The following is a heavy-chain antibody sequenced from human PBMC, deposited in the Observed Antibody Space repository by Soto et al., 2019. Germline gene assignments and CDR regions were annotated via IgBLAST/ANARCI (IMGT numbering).Heavy chain of an antibody. V-gene: IGHV4-59*06. J-gene: IGHJ6*02. CDR2: IYYSGST. Sequence: SETLSLTCTVSGGSISSYYWSWIRQHPGKGLEWIGYIYYSGSTYYNPSLKSRVTISVDTSKNQSSLKLSSVTAADTAVYYCASSITMVRGVISSDVWGQGTTDTVSS. D-gene: IGHD3-10*01. CDR1: GGSISSYY. CDR3: ASSITMVRGVISSDV.